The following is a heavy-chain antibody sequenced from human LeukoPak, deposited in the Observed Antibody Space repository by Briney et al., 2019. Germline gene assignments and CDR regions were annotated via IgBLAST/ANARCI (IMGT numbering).Heavy chain of an antibody. D-gene: IGHD6-19*01. CDR3: VKESEDSSGWATRYYFDY. CDR1: GGSISSYY. V-gene: IGHV3-9*01. J-gene: IGHJ4*02. CDR2: VTWNSDNI. Sequence: LSLTCTVSGGSISSYYWSWIRQPAGKGLEWVAGVTWNSDNIDYAESVRGRFTISRDNAKNSLYLEMNSLRLEDTALYYCVKESEDSSGWATRYYFDYWGQGSLVTVS.